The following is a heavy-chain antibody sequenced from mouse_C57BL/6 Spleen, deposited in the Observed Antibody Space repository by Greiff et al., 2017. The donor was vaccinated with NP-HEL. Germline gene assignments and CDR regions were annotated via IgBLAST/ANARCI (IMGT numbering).Heavy chain of an antibody. CDR3: ARGDGYYKGVAY. V-gene: IGHV1-64*01. J-gene: IGHJ3*01. Sequence: VQLQQPGAELVKPGASVKLSCKASGYTFTSYWMHWVKQRPGQGLEWIGMIHPNSGSTNYNEKFKSKATLTVDKSSSTAYMQLSSLTSEDSAVYYCARGDGYYKGVAYWGQGTLVTVSA. D-gene: IGHD2-3*01. CDR1: GYTFTSYW. CDR2: IHPNSGST.